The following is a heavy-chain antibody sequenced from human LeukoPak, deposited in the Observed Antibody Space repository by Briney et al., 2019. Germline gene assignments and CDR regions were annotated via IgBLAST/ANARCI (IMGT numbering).Heavy chain of an antibody. D-gene: IGHD2-8*02. Sequence: SGTLSLTCAVYGGSFSGYYWNWIRQPPGKGLEGMGEINHSGSTNYKSSLKSRVTISVDTSKNQFSMKLYSVTAADTAVYFCARGSGRRYFDYGGQGTLLTVSS. CDR2: INHSGST. CDR1: GGSFSGYY. J-gene: IGHJ4*02. V-gene: IGHV4-34*01. CDR3: ARGSGRRYFDY.